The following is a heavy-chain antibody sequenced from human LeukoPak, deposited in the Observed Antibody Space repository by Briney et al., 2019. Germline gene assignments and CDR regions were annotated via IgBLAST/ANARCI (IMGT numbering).Heavy chain of an antibody. Sequence: GESLKISCKGSGYNFTSYWNGWVRQSPGKGLEGMGLIYPGDSDTRYSPSFQGQVTISADKSIITAYMQWSSLKASDTAMYYCASQYSSSWGGLNYWGQGTLVTVSS. D-gene: IGHD6-13*01. V-gene: IGHV5-51*01. CDR3: ASQYSSSWGGLNY. CDR2: IYPGDSDT. CDR1: GYNFTSYW. J-gene: IGHJ4*02.